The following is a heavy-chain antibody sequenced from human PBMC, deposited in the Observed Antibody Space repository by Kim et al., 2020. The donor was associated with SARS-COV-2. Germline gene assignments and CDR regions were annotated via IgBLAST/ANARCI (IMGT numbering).Heavy chain of an antibody. CDR2: ISGSDGRT. CDR1: GFTFSSHA. J-gene: IGHJ4*02. Sequence: WGSLRLSCAASGFTFSSHAMSWVRQAPGKGLEWVSTISGSDGRTDYADSVKGRFTVSRDNSKNTLYLQMSSLRAEDTAVYYCAKGAYCSSTSCPYPFWDYWGQGSLVTVSS. V-gene: IGHV3-23*01. D-gene: IGHD2-2*01. CDR3: AKGAYCSSTSCPYPFWDY.